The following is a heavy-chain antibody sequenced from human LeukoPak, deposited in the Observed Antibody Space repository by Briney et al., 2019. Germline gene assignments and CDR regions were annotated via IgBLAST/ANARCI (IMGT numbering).Heavy chain of an antibody. CDR2: INPSGGST. CDR1: GYTFTSYY. Sequence: GSVKVSCKASGYTFTSYYIDWVRQAPGQGLEWMGVINPSGGSTRYAQKFQGRVTMTGDTSTRTVYMELSSLTSADTAVYYCARGTTDDYWGQGTPVTVSS. CDR3: ARGTTDDY. V-gene: IGHV1-46*01. D-gene: IGHD1-1*01. J-gene: IGHJ4*02.